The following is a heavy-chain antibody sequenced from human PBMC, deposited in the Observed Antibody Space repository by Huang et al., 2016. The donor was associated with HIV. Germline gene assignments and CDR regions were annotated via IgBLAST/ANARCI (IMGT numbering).Heavy chain of an antibody. CDR3: AREFCGGDCFRSRDAFDI. V-gene: IGHV3-53*01. Sequence: EVQLVESGGGLIQPGGSLRLSCAVSGFTVSSNYMSWVRLAPGNGLEWVSVIHNGGNTYYADSVKGRFAISRDNCKNTLYLQMNSLGAEDTAVYYCAREFCGGDCFRSRDAFDIWGQGTMVTVAS. CDR1: GFTVSSNY. J-gene: IGHJ3*02. CDR2: IHNGGNT. D-gene: IGHD2-21*02.